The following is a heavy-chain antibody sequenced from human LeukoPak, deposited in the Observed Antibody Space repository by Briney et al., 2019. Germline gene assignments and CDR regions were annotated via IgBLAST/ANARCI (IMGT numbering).Heavy chain of an antibody. V-gene: IGHV3-64*01. J-gene: IGHJ4*02. Sequence: GGSLRLSCAASGFTFSSYAMHWVRQAPGKGLEYVSAISSNGGSTYYANSVKGRFTISRDNSKNTLYLQMGSLRAEDMAVYYCAREGTMISSFDYWGQGTLVTVSS. CDR2: ISSNGGST. D-gene: IGHD3-22*01. CDR1: GFTFSSYA. CDR3: AREGTMISSFDY.